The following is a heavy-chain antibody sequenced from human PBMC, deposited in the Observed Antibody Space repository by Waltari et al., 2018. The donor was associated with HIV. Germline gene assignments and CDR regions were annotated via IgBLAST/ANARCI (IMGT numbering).Heavy chain of an antibody. V-gene: IGHV3-30-3*01. D-gene: IGHD3-3*01. Sequence: QEQLVESGGGVAQPGRSLRLSCSASGFIFGDYAMHWVRQAPGKGLEWVGLISFDGNNAYYADSVKGRFTISRDNSKNTMSLQMNSLRSDDTALYYCARTMFGVMITSDFFYGMDVWGQGTTVTVS. J-gene: IGHJ6*02. CDR2: ISFDGNNA. CDR1: GFIFGDYA. CDR3: ARTMFGVMITSDFFYGMDV.